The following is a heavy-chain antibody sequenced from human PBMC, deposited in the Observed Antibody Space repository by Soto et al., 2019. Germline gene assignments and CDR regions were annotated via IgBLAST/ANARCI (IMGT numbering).Heavy chain of an antibody. CDR3: AGEAATYSSSSLYTWFDP. CDR1: RYSFSSHW. CDR2: IDPSDSYT. Sequence: EVQLAQSGAEVKKPGESLRISCKGSRYSFSSHWISWVRQMPGKGLEWMGRIDPSDSYTNYSPSFQGHVTISADKSISTTYLQWSSLKASDTAIYYCAGEAATYSSSSLYTWFDPWGQGTLVTVSS. D-gene: IGHD6-6*01. J-gene: IGHJ5*02. V-gene: IGHV5-10-1*03.